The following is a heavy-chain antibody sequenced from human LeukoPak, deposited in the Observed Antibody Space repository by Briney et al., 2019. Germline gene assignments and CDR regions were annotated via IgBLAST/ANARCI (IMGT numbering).Heavy chain of an antibody. V-gene: IGHV3-23*01. CDR3: AKDLLASDAFDI. CDR2: ISGSGGST. J-gene: IGHJ3*02. Sequence: GGSLRLSCAASGFTFSSYAMSWVRQAPGKGLEWVSAISGSGGSTYYADSVKGRFTISRDNSKNTRYLQMNSLRAEDTAVYYCAKDLLASDAFDIWGQGTMVTVSS. CDR1: GFTFSSYA.